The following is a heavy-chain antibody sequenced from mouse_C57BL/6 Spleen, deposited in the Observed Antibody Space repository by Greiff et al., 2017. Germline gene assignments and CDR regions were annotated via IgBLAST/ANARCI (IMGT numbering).Heavy chain of an antibody. V-gene: IGHV1-53*01. Sequence: VQGVESGTELVKPGASVKLSCKASGYTFTSYWMHWVKQRPGQGLEWIGNINPSNGGTNYNEKFKSKATLTVDKSSSTAYMQLSSLTSEDSAVYYCAREGATVVATGFDYWGQGTTLTVSS. J-gene: IGHJ2*01. D-gene: IGHD1-1*01. CDR1: GYTFTSYW. CDR2: INPSNGGT. CDR3: AREGATVVATGFDY.